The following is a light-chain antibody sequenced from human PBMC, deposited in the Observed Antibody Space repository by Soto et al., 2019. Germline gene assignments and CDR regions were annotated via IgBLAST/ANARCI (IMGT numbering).Light chain of an antibody. Sequence: SYELTQPPSVSVAPGRTATVTCGGSNIASKSVHWYQQRPGQAPVLVVYDDSARPSGVPDRFSGSKSGTSVSLAITGLRGEDEADYHCQSYDSSLTNAVFGGGTKLTVL. CDR2: DDS. V-gene: IGLV3-21*02. J-gene: IGLJ2*01. CDR1: NIASKS. CDR3: QSYDSSLTNAV.